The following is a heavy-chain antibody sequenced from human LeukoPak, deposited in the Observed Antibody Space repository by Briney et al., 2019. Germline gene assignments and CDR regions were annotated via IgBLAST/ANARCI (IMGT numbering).Heavy chain of an antibody. CDR3: AKESLYSSSWYGYNDY. J-gene: IGHJ4*02. D-gene: IGHD6-13*01. CDR1: GFTFSSYA. CDR2: ISGSGGST. V-gene: IGHV3-23*01. Sequence: GGSLRLSCAASGFTFSSYAMSWVRQAPGKGLEWVSAISGSGGSTYYADSVKSRFTISRDNSKNTLYLQMNSLRAEDTAVYYCAKESLYSSSWYGYNDYWGQGTLVTVSS.